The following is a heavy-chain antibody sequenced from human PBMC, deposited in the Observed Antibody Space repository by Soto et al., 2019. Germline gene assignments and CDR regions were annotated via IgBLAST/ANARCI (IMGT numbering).Heavy chain of an antibody. J-gene: IGHJ6*02. D-gene: IGHD2-2*01. CDR1: GYTFTSYD. V-gene: IGHV1-8*01. CDR3: ARIPDAPYYYGMDV. CDR2: MNPNSGNT. Sequence: ASVKVSCKASGYTFTSYDINWVRQATGQGLEWMGWMNPNSGNTGYAQKVKGRVTMTRNTSISTAYMELSSLRSEDTAVYYCARIPDAPYYYGMDVWGQGNTVTVSS.